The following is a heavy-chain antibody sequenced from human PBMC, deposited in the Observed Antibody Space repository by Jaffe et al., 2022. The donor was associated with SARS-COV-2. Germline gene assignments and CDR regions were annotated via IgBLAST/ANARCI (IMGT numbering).Heavy chain of an antibody. V-gene: IGHV5-51*01. CDR2: IFPADSET. CDR1: GYSFSTYW. J-gene: IGHJ1*01. D-gene: IGHD3-10*01. Sequence: EVQLVQSGAEVKKPGESLKISCKGSGYSFSTYWIAWVRQMPGKGLEWMGVIFPADSETRYSPSFQGQVTISADKSISTAYLQWGSLKASDTAMYYCARHLYGTDWGQGTLVTVSS. CDR3: ARHLYGTD.